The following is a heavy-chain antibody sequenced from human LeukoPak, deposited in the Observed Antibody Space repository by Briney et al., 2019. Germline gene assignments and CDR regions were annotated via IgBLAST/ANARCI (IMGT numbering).Heavy chain of an antibody. CDR1: GGSISSGGYS. Sequence: SQTLSLTCAVSGGSISSGGYSWSWIRQHPGKGLEWIGYIYYSGSTYYNPSLKSRVTISVDTSKNQFSLKLSSVTAADTAVYYCARKDRGYSYGPFDYWGQGTLVTVSS. CDR3: ARKDRGYSYGPFDY. J-gene: IGHJ4*02. CDR2: IYYSGST. D-gene: IGHD5-18*01. V-gene: IGHV4-31*11.